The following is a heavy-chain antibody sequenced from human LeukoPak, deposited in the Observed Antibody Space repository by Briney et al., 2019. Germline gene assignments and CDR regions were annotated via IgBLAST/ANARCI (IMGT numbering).Heavy chain of an antibody. Sequence: GGSLRLSCATSGFSFSYYAMNWVRQAPGEGLEWVSGLSGSGISTNYADSVKGRFTISRDSSKNTVYLQMNDLRAEDTAVYYCAKHISGSSTASFDSWGQGTLVTVSS. CDR1: GFSFSYYA. V-gene: IGHV3-23*01. D-gene: IGHD1-26*01. J-gene: IGHJ4*02. CDR3: AKHISGSSTASFDS. CDR2: LSGSGIST.